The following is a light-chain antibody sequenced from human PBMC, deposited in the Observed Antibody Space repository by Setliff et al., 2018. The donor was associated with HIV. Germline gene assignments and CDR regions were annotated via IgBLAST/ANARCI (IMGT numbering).Light chain of an antibody. CDR2: DVD. Sequence: QSALTQPASVSGSPGQSITISCSGTSSDVGGYYLVSWYQQDPGKVPKLIIYDVDKRPSGISNRFSGSKSGNPASLTISGLQAEDEADYYCCSKAGGSTFFVFGTGTNFTVL. V-gene: IGLV2-23*02. CDR3: CSKAGGSTFFV. CDR1: SSDVGGYYL. J-gene: IGLJ1*01.